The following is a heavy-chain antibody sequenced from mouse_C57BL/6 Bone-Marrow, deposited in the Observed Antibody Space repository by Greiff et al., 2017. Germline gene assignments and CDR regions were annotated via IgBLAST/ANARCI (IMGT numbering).Heavy chain of an antibody. CDR1: GYAFSSYW. J-gene: IGHJ2*01. CDR2: IYPGDGDT. V-gene: IGHV1-80*01. Sequence: QVQLQQSGAELVKPGASVKISCKASGYAFSSYWMNWVKQRPGKGLEWIGQIYPGDGDTNYNGKFKGKATLTADKSSSTAYMQLSSRTSEDSAVYFCAREGVTTVVADYWGQGTTLTVSS. D-gene: IGHD1-1*01. CDR3: AREGVTTVVADY.